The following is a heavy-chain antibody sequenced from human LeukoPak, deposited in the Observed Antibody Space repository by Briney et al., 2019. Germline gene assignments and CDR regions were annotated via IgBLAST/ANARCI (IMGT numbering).Heavy chain of an antibody. CDR2: ISGSGGST. J-gene: IGHJ4*02. CDR1: GFTFSSYG. Sequence: GGSLRLSCAASGFTFSSYGMSWVRQAPGKGLEWVSAISGSGGSTYYADSVKGRFTISRDNSKNTLYLQMNSLRAEDTAVYYCAKVPQDFDWLFYAGTVVYYFDYWGQGTLVTVSS. CDR3: AKVPQDFDWLFYAGTVVYYFDY. V-gene: IGHV3-23*01. D-gene: IGHD3-9*01.